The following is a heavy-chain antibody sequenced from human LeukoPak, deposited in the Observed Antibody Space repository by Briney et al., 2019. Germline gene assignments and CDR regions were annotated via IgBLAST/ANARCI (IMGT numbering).Heavy chain of an antibody. Sequence: GGSLRLSCAASGFTFSSYAMSGVRQAPGKGREWVSAISGSGGSTSYADSVKGRFTISRDNSKNTLYLQMNSLRAEDTAVYYCAKGIVVRLDYWGQGTLVTVSS. CDR3: AKGIVVRLDY. J-gene: IGHJ4*02. V-gene: IGHV3-23*01. CDR2: ISGSGGST. D-gene: IGHD1-26*01. CDR1: GFTFSSYA.